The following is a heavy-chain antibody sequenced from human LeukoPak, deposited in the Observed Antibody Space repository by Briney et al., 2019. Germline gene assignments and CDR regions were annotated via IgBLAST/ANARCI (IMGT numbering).Heavy chain of an antibody. CDR1: GFTFSSYS. D-gene: IGHD1-14*01. CDR2: ISSGGSTI. Sequence: GGSLRLSCAASGFTFSSYSMNWVRQAPGKGLEWVSYISSGGSTIYYADSVRGRFTISRDTAKNSLYLEMNSLRDEDTAMYYCVRGDQEASEPAFDYWGQGTLVTVSS. J-gene: IGHJ4*02. CDR3: VRGDQEASEPAFDY. V-gene: IGHV3-48*02.